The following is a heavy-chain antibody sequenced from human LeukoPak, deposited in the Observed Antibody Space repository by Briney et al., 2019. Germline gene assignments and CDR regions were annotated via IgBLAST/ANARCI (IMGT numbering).Heavy chain of an antibody. V-gene: IGHV3-48*03. J-gene: IGHJ4*02. CDR1: GFTFSSYE. Sequence: GGSLRLSCAASGFTFSSYEMNWVRQAPGKGLEWVSYISSSGSTIYYADTVKGRFTISRDNAKNSLYLQMNSLRAEDTAVYYCARVGVTGYSSGWGQGTLVTVAS. D-gene: IGHD6-19*01. CDR3: ARVGVTGYSSG. CDR2: ISSSGSTI.